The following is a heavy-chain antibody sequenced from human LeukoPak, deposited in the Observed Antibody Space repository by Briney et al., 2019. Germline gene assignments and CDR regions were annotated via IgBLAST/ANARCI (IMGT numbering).Heavy chain of an antibody. J-gene: IGHJ3*02. V-gene: IGHV4-39*01. D-gene: IGHD4-17*01. Sequence: PSETLSLTCTVSGGSIISIGYYWGWIRQSPGKGLEWTWSIYYSGGTYSNPSLKSRVTISVDTSKNQFSLKLTSVTAADTAVYYCARHDYGDYGTFDIWGQGTMVTVSS. CDR1: GGSIISIGYY. CDR3: ARHDYGDYGTFDI. CDR2: IYYSGGT.